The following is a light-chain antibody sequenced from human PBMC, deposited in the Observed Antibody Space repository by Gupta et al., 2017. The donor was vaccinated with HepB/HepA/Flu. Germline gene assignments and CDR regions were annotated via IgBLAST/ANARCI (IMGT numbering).Light chain of an antibody. CDR1: QAISNY. CDR3: QHYEDLACS. Sequence: DIQMTQSPSSLSASVGDRVTITCQASQAISNYLNWYQQKPGKAPKLLIYDASNLETGVPSRFSGSGSGTHFTFTISSLQPEDIATYYCQHYEDLACSFGQGTKLEIK. J-gene: IGKJ2*04. CDR2: DAS. V-gene: IGKV1-33*01.